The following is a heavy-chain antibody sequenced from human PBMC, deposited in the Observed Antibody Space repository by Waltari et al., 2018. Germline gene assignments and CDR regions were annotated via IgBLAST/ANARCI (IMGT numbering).Heavy chain of an antibody. CDR1: AGTFSSYA. CDR3: GRETGKNLYDDYCYGIDV. V-gene: IGHV1-69*04. Sequence: QVQLVQSGAEVKKPGSSVKVLCKAFAGTFSSYAISWVRQAPGGGLEWMGRVVHTVGREGDVKEFQDRVKITADNSTRTANMELSRRRTEDTAVYYCGRETGKNLYDDYCYGIDVWGQGTTVTVSS. J-gene: IGHJ6*02. CDR2: VVHTVGRE. D-gene: IGHD3-16*01.